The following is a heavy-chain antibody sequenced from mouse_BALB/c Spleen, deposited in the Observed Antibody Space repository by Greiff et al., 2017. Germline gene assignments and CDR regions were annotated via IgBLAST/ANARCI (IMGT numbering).Heavy chain of an antibody. CDR3: ARRSSGFDY. V-gene: IGHV1-9*01. D-gene: IGHD3-1*01. J-gene: IGHJ2*01. CDR1: GYTFSSYW. CDR2: ILPGSGST. Sequence: QVQLKQSGAELMKPGASVKISCKATGYTFSSYWIEWVKQRPGHGLEWIGEILPGSGSTNCNEKFKGKATFTADTSSNTAYMQLSSLTSEDSAVYYCARRSSGFDYWGQGTTLTVSS.